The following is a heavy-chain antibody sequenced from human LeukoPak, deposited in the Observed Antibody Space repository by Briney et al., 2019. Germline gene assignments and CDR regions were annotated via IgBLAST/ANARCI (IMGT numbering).Heavy chain of an antibody. V-gene: IGHV1-69*05. J-gene: IGHJ5*02. Sequence: SVKVSCKASGGTFSSYAISWVRQASGQGLEWMGGIIPIFGTANYAQKFQGRVTITTDESTSTAYMELSSLRSEDTAVYYCASLRTGTNNWFDPWGQGTLVTVSS. CDR1: GGTFSSYA. CDR3: ASLRTGTNNWFDP. D-gene: IGHD1-1*01. CDR2: IIPIFGTA.